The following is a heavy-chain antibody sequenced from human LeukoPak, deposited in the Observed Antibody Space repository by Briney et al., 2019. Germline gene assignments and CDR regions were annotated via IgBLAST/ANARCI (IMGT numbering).Heavy chain of an antibody. J-gene: IGHJ4*02. CDR3: ARSLTGRRWFRELLSGVGPHPFDY. D-gene: IGHD3-10*01. CDR1: GGSISSSSYY. Sequence: PSETLSLTCTVSGGSISSSSYYWGWIRQPPGKGLEWIGSIYYSGSTYYNPSLKSRVTISVDTSKNQFSLKLSSVTAADTAVYYCARSLTGRRWFRELLSGVGPHPFDYWGQGTLVTVSS. V-gene: IGHV4-39*01. CDR2: IYYSGST.